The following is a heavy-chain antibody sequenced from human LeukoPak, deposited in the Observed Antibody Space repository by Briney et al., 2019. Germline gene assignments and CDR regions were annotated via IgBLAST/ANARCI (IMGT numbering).Heavy chain of an antibody. CDR1: GFTFSSYA. D-gene: IGHD3-9*01. Sequence: GGSLRLSCAASGFTFSSYAMSWVRQAPGKGLEWVSAISASGGSTYYADSVKGRFTISRDNSKNTLFLQMNSLRAEDTAVYYCARGDILTGYYSIDYWGQGTLVTVSS. J-gene: IGHJ4*02. CDR3: ARGDILTGYYSIDY. CDR2: ISASGGST. V-gene: IGHV3-23*01.